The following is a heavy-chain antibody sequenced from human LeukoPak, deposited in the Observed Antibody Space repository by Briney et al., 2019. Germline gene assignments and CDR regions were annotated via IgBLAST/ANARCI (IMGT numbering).Heavy chain of an antibody. CDR2: IATAGDT. CDR3: AKVGDSGGGYYSFDY. V-gene: IGHV3-13*04. Sequence: GGSLRLSCTTSGFTFSNFDMHWVRQATGEGLEWVSGIATAGDTYYPGSVKGRFAISRDNSKNTLYLQMNSLRTEDTALYYCAKVGDSGGGYYSFDYWGQGTLVTVSS. CDR1: GFTFSNFD. J-gene: IGHJ4*02. D-gene: IGHD2-21*01.